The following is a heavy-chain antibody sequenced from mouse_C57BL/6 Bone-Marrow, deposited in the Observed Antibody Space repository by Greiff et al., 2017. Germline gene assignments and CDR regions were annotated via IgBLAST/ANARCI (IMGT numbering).Heavy chain of an antibody. CDR2: IYPGDGDT. CDR1: GYAFSSSW. Sequence: VQVVESGPELVKPGASVKISCKASGYAFSSSWMNWVKQRPGKGLEWIGRIYPGDGDTNYNGKFKGKATLTADKSSSTAYMQLSSLTSEDSAVYFWARSGDYDGYYGWYFDVWGTGTTVTVSS. J-gene: IGHJ1*03. V-gene: IGHV1-82*01. D-gene: IGHD2-3*01. CDR3: ARSGDYDGYYGWYFDV.